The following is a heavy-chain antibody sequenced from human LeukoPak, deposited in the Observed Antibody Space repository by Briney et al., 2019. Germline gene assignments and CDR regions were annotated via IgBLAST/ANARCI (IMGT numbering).Heavy chain of an antibody. V-gene: IGHV1-8*01. J-gene: IGHJ5*02. Sequence: ASVTVSRKASGYTFTCYDFNWVRQATAQGLEWMGWMNPNSGNTGYAQKFQGRVTMTWNTSISTAYMELSSLRSENTAVYYCARGRFPLYCVGDCYRAGWFDPWGQGTLVTVSS. CDR3: ARGRFPLYCVGDCYRAGWFDP. CDR1: GYTFTCYD. D-gene: IGHD2-21*01. CDR2: MNPNSGNT.